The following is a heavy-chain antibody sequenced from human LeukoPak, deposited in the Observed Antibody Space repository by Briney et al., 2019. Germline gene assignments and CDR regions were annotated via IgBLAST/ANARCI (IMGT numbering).Heavy chain of an antibody. V-gene: IGHV3-74*01. J-gene: IGHJ4*02. CDR2: INPNGITT. CDR3: AKDFAGDRDY. CDR1: GLTFSSHW. Sequence: QTGGSLRLSCAASGLTFSSHWMHWVRQAPGKGLVWVARINPNGITTTYTDSVKGRFTISRDNAKNTLYLQMNSLRAEDTAVYYCAKDFAGDRDYWGQGTLVTVSS. D-gene: IGHD4-17*01.